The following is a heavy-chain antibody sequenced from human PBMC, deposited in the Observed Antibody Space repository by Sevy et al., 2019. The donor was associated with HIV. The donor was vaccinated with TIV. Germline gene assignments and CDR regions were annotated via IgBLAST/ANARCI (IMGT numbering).Heavy chain of an antibody. J-gene: IGHJ4*02. V-gene: IGHV3-23*01. CDR3: AKSYSRNFTPILGATAFDY. CDR2: ISGSGGST. CDR1: GFTFSSYA. Sequence: GGSLRLSCAASGFTFSSYAMSWVRQAPGKGLEWVSAISGSGGSTYYADSVKGRFTISRDNSKNTLYLQMNSLRAEDTAGYDCAKSYSRNFTPILGATAFDYWGQGTQVTVSS. D-gene: IGHD1-26*01.